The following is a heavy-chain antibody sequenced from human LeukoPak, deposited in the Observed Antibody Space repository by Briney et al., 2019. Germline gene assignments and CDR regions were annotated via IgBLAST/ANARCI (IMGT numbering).Heavy chain of an antibody. V-gene: IGHV4-4*09. CDR2: IHSSGKT. CDR1: WGPFRGYY. CDR3: ARPTATPAGDYSYTYIHD. D-gene: IGHD2-21*01. Sequence: ETLSLTCAVYWGPFRGYYLSLIPRPPGKGLELVGFIHSSGKTDYNPSLRGRVTLSGDTSKTPFSLNLTSLTAADTAVYYCARPTATPAGDYSYTYIHDWGKGAPVTVSS. J-gene: IGHJ6*03.